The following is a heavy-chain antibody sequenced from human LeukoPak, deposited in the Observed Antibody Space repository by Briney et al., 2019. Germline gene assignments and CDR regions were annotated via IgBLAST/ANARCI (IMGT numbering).Heavy chain of an antibody. D-gene: IGHD6-13*01. CDR1: GGTFSSYT. CDR3: ARGRQQLVLYNWFGP. Sequence: SVKVSCKASGGTFSSYTISWVRQAPGQGLEWMGRIIPILGIANYAQKFQGRVTITADKSTSTAYMELSSLRSEDTAVYYCARGRQQLVLYNWFGPWGQGTLVTVSS. CDR2: IIPILGIA. J-gene: IGHJ5*02. V-gene: IGHV1-69*02.